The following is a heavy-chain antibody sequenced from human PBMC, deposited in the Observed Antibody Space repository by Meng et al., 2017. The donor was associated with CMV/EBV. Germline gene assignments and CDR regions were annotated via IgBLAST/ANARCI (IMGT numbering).Heavy chain of an antibody. D-gene: IGHD3-10*01. CDR3: ARLRGRYWFDP. Sequence: SETLSLTCTASGYSISSGYYWGWIRQPPGKGLEWIGTIYHSGTTYCNPSLKSRVTISVDTSKNQFSLKLTSVTAADTAVYYCARLRGRYWFDPWGQGTLVTVSS. CDR1: GYSISSGYY. V-gene: IGHV4-38-2*02. CDR2: IYHSGTT. J-gene: IGHJ5*02.